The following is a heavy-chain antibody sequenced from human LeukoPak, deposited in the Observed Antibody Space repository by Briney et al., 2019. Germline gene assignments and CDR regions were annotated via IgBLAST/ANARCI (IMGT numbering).Heavy chain of an antibody. V-gene: IGHV4-34*01. J-gene: IGHJ4*02. CDR2: INRSGST. CDR3: ARGGFYCGDDCYVDY. Sequence: SETLSLTSAVYGGSLSYYYLSWIRQPPEKGLEWIGEINRSGSTNYNPSLKSRVSISVDTSKNQFSLKLSSVTAADTAVYYCARGGFYCGDDCYVDYWGQGTLVTVSS. D-gene: IGHD2-21*02. CDR1: GGSLSYYY.